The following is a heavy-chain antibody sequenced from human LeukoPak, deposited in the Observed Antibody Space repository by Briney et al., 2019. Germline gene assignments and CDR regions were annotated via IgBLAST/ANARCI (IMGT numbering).Heavy chain of an antibody. Sequence: ASVKVSCKASGYTFTGYYMHWVRQAPGQGLEWMGWINPNSGGTNYAQKFQGRVTMTRDTSISTAYVELSRLRSDDTTVYYCARDTPDIVVVPANYYYYMDVWGKGTTVTVSS. J-gene: IGHJ6*03. CDR2: INPNSGGT. V-gene: IGHV1-2*02. CDR3: ARDTPDIVVVPANYYYYMDV. CDR1: GYTFTGYY. D-gene: IGHD2-2*01.